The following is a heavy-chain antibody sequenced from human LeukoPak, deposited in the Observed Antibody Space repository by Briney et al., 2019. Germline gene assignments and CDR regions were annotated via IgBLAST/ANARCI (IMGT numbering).Heavy chain of an antibody. CDR3: ARDRWELLGGYYYGMDV. Sequence: GGSLRLSCAASGFTFSSYWMHWVRHAPGKGLVWVSRINSDGSSTSYADSVKGRFTISRDNAKNTLYLQMNSLRAEDTAVYYCARDRWELLGGYYYGMDVWGQGTTVTVSS. CDR1: GFTFSSYW. V-gene: IGHV3-74*01. CDR2: INSDGSST. D-gene: IGHD1-26*01. J-gene: IGHJ6*02.